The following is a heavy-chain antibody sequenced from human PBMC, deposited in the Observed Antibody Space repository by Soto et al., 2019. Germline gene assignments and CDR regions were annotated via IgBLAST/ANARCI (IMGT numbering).Heavy chain of an antibody. CDR2: IYYSGST. Sequence: SETLSLTCTVSGGAISSYYWSWIRQPPGKGLEWIGYIYYSGSTNYNPSLKSRVTISVDTSKNQFSLKLSSVTAAETDVYYCERVVGARWFDPCGQESLVTVSS. CDR1: GGAISSYY. D-gene: IGHD1-26*01. J-gene: IGHJ5*02. V-gene: IGHV4-59*01. CDR3: ERVVGARWFDP.